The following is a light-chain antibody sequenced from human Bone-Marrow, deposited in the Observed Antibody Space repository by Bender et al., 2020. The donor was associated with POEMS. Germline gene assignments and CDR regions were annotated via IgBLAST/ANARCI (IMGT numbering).Light chain of an antibody. Sequence: QSVLTQPPSASGTPGQRVTISCSGSNSNIGTNAVNWYQQFPGTAPKLLIYSDNQRPSGVPDRFYALKSGTSASLAISGLQSEGEADYYCAAWDAVLRGGVFGGGTKLTVL. CDR3: AAWDAVLRGGV. CDR2: SDN. J-gene: IGLJ3*02. CDR1: NSNIGTNA. V-gene: IGLV1-44*01.